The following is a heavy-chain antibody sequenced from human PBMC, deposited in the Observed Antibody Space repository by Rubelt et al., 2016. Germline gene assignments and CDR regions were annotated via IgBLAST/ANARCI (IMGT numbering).Heavy chain of an antibody. Sequence: AEVKKPGSSVKVSCKASGYTFTSYAMHWVRQAPGQRLEWMGWINAGNGNTKYSQKFQGRVTITRDTSASPAYMELSSLRAEDTAVYYCARLRIAAAGTGTMDYWGQGTLVTVSS. V-gene: IGHV1-3*01. CDR3: ARLRIAAAGTGTMDY. CDR1: GYTFTSYA. J-gene: IGHJ4*02. D-gene: IGHD6-13*01. CDR2: INAGNGNT.